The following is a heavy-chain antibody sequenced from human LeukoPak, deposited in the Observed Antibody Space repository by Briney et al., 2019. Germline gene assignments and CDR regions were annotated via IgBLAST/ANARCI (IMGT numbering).Heavy chain of an antibody. CDR3: ARGPLGGY. D-gene: IGHD4-23*01. J-gene: IGHJ4*02. Sequence: PSETLSLTCTVSGASISSSTYYWGWIRQPPGKGLEWIGSVYYSGIAFYNPSLKSRVTISVDTSKNQFSLKLSSVTAADTAVYYCARGPLGGYWGQGTLVTVSS. V-gene: IGHV4-39*07. CDR1: GASISSSTYY. CDR2: VYYSGIA.